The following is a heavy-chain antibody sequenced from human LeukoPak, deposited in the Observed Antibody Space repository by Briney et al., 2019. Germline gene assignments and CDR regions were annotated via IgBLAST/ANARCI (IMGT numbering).Heavy chain of an antibody. CDR3: ARYPLSYTSNGHSYFDY. CDR1: GYTFTSYG. Sequence: ASVKVSCQASGYTFTSYGVSWLRQAPGQGHEWIGWISDSNRNTNYAQKIQGRVTMTTDTSTSTAYMDVRSLRSDDTAVYSCARYPLSYTSNGHSYFDYWGQGTLLTVSS. J-gene: IGHJ4*02. CDR2: ISDSNRNT. D-gene: IGHD3-16*01. V-gene: IGHV1-18*01.